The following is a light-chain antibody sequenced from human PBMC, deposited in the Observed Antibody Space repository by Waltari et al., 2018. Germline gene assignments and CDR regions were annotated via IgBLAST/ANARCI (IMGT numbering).Light chain of an antibody. Sequence: QPALTQPASVSGSPGQSITLSCTGTSSDVGTYNVVSRYQHPPGKAPKLIISEVSKRPSGVSYRFSGSKSGNTASLTISGLQAEDEADYYCHSHTSSITTVIFGGGTKLTV. CDR1: SSDVGTYNV. CDR3: HSHTSSITTVI. CDR2: EVS. V-gene: IGLV2-23*02. J-gene: IGLJ2*01.